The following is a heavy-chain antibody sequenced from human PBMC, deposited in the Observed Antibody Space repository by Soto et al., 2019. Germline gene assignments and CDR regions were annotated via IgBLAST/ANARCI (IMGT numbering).Heavy chain of an antibody. J-gene: IGHJ4*02. Sequence: QVQLQESGPGLVKPSQTLSLTCTVSGGSISSGGYYWSWIRQHPGKGLEWIGYIYYSGSTYYNPSLKSRVTISVDTSKNQFSLKLSSVTAADTAVYYCARVQGSILNYYFDYWGQGTLVTVSS. CDR2: IYYSGST. CDR1: GGSISSGGYY. CDR3: ARVQGSILNYYFDY. V-gene: IGHV4-31*03. D-gene: IGHD2-2*01.